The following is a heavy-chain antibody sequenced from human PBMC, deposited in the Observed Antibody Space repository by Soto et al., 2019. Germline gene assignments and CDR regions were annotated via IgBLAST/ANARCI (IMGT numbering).Heavy chain of an antibody. CDR3: AAFSIAAADPYGMDV. V-gene: IGHV1-18*01. CDR1: GYTFTSYG. J-gene: IGHJ6*02. Sequence: QVQLVQSGAEVKKPGASVKVSCKASGYTFTSYGISWVRQAPGQGLEWMGWISAYNGNTNYAQKLPGSVTMTPDTSTSTAYMELRSLRSDDTAVYYCAAFSIAAADPYGMDVWGQGTTVTVSS. D-gene: IGHD6-13*01. CDR2: ISAYNGNT.